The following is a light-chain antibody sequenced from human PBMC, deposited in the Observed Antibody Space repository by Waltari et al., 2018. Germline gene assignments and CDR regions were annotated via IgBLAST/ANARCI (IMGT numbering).Light chain of an antibody. Sequence: DIVMTQSPDSLAVSLGERATINCKSSQSVLYSSNNKNYLAWYQQKPGQPPKLLIYWASTREAGVPDGFSGSGSGTDFTLTISSLQAEDVAVYYCQQYYSIPYTFGQGTKLEIK. V-gene: IGKV4-1*01. CDR3: QQYYSIPYT. CDR2: WAS. J-gene: IGKJ2*01. CDR1: QSVLYSSNNKNY.